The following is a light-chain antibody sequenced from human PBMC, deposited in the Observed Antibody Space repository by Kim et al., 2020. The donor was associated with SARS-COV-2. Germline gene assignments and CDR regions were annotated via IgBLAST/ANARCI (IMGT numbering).Light chain of an antibody. Sequence: GQSVTISCPGTSRDVGGYNYVSWYQQHPGKAPKLMIYEVTKRPSGVPDRFSGSKSGNTASLTVSGLQAEDEADYYCSSYTSGIAWVFGGGTQLTVL. CDR2: EVT. CDR3: SSYTSGIAWV. CDR1: SRDVGGYNY. J-gene: IGLJ3*02. V-gene: IGLV2-8*01.